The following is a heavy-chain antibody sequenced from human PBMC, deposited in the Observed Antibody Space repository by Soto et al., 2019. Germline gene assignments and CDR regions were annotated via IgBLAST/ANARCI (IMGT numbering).Heavy chain of an antibody. CDR3: ARLEVDLATRNWHFDP. D-gene: IGHD5-12*01. CDR1: GGSITNTSYY. CDR2: IYYTGTI. V-gene: IGHV4-39*01. Sequence: PSETLSLTCTVSGGSITNTSYYWGWIRQSPGKGLQWIGTIYYTGTIYYNPSLKSRVTLSVDTSKNQFSLRLSSATAADTAVFYCARLEVDLATRNWHFDPWGRGALVTVSS. J-gene: IGHJ2*01.